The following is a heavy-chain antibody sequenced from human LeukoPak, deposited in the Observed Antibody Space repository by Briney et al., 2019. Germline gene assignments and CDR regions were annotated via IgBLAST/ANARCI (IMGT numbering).Heavy chain of an antibody. Sequence: PSETLSLTCTVSGASISSNNYYWGWIRQPPGKGLEWIGSIYYSGTTYYNPSLKSRVTISVDTSKNQFSLKLSSVTAAETAVYYCARVAGNCGGDCYRLLYWGQGTLVTVSS. CDR3: ARVAGNCGGDCYRLLY. D-gene: IGHD2-21*01. V-gene: IGHV4-39*01. CDR2: IYYSGTT. CDR1: GASISSNNYY. J-gene: IGHJ4*02.